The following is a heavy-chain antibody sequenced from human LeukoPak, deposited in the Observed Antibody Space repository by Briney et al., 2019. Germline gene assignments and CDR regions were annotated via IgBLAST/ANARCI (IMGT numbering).Heavy chain of an antibody. D-gene: IGHD3-22*01. CDR3: ARVALYDTSGHNYFDY. CDR2: IYYGGGT. V-gene: IGHV4-39*07. CDR1: GDSISSRFYY. J-gene: IGHJ4*02. Sequence: PSETLALTCSVWGDSISSRFYYWGWSRQPPGKGLGWIGSIYYGGGTHYSPSLKSRATIFLDTSMHQFSLKLSSVTAADTAVYYCARVALYDTSGHNYFDYWGQGTLVTVPS.